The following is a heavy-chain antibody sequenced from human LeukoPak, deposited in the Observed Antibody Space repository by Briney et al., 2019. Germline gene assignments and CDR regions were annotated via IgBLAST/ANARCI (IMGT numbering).Heavy chain of an antibody. D-gene: IGHD3-10*01. CDR2: INHSGST. Sequence: SETLSLTCAVYGGSFSGYYWSWIRQPPGKGLEWIGEINHSGSTNYNPSLKSRVTISVDTSKNQFSLKLSSVTAADTVVYYCARGATMVRGATSHFDYWGQGTLVTVSS. CDR1: GGSFSGYY. J-gene: IGHJ4*02. CDR3: ARGATMVRGATSHFDY. V-gene: IGHV4-34*01.